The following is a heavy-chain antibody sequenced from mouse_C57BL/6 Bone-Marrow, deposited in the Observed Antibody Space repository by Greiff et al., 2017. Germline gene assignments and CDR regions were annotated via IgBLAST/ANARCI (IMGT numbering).Heavy chain of an antibody. CDR1: GYTFTSYW. CDR2: IDPSDSYT. V-gene: IGHV1-50*01. J-gene: IGHJ3*01. CDR3: ARDGSSPFAY. D-gene: IGHD1-1*01. Sequence: VQLQQPGAELVKPGASVKLSCKASGYTFTSYWMQWVKQRPGQGLEWIGEIDPSDSYTNYNQKFKGKATLTIDTSSSTAYMQLSSRTSEDYAVYYCARDGSSPFAYWGQGTLVTVSA.